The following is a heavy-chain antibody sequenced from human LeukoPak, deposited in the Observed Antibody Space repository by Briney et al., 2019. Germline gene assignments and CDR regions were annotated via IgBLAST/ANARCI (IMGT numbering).Heavy chain of an antibody. CDR3: ARRGRYTSGWYFDD. CDR1: GGSISSSSYY. D-gene: IGHD6-19*01. J-gene: IGHJ4*02. CDR2: IYYSGST. Sequence: SETLSLTCTVSGGSISSSSYYWGWIRQPPGKGLEWIGSIYYSGSTYYSPSLKSRVTISVDTSKNQFSLKLTSVTAADTAVYYCARRGRYTSGWYFDDWGQGTLVTVSS. V-gene: IGHV4-39*01.